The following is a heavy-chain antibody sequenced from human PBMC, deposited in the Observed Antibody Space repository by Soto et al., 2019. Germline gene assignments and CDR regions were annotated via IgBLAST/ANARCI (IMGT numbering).Heavy chain of an antibody. CDR2: INAGNGNT. J-gene: IGHJ3*02. CDR3: ARGTTYYDFWSGYVDAFYI. D-gene: IGHD3-3*01. Sequence: QVQLVQSGAEVKKPGASVKVSGKASGYTFTSYAMHWVRQAPGQRLEWMGWINAGNGNTKYSQKCQCSDTISSDTSAITAYMELSRLRSEDTVVYYCARGTTYYDFWSGYVDAFYIWGQGTMVTVAS. CDR1: GYTFTSYA. V-gene: IGHV1-3*01.